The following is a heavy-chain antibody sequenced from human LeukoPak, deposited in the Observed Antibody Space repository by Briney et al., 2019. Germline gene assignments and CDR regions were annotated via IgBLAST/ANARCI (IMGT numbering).Heavy chain of an antibody. Sequence: SETLSLTCAVYGGSFSGYYWSWIRQPPGKGLEWIGEINHSGSTNYNPSLKSRVTISVDTSKNQFSLKLSSVTAADTAVYYCARHPLGWYDSSGYQRYYYYYGMDVWGQGTTVTVSS. CDR2: INHSGST. V-gene: IGHV4-34*01. CDR3: ARHPLGWYDSSGYQRYYYYYGMDV. J-gene: IGHJ6*02. CDR1: GGSFSGYY. D-gene: IGHD3-22*01.